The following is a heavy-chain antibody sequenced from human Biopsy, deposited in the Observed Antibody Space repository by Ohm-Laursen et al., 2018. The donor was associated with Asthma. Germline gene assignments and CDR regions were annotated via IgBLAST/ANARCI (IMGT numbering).Heavy chain of an antibody. CDR2: IYSGGTS. CDR3: ARQSGQEYGDSIPFDT. Sequence: GSLRLSCAASGFTVRRDHMFWVRQAPGKGLEWVSVIYSGGTSHTADSVRGRFTISRDFSRNRLYLQINSLTVEDSAVYFCARQSGQEYGDSIPFDTWGQGTKVAVSS. V-gene: IGHV3-53*05. J-gene: IGHJ3*02. D-gene: IGHD3-22*01. CDR1: GFTVRRDH.